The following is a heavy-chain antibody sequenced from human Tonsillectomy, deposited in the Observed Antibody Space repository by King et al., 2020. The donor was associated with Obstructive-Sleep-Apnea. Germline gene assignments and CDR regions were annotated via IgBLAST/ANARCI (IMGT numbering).Heavy chain of an antibody. CDR2: ISSSNIYT. J-gene: IGHJ4*02. CDR1: GFTFSDYY. V-gene: IGHV3-11*06. CDR3: ARESSSSLFDC. D-gene: IGHD6-6*01. Sequence: VQLVESGGGLVKPGGSLRLSCAASGFTFSDYYMSWIRQAPGKGLEGVSYISSSNIYTNYADSVKGRFTISRDNAENSLYLQMNSLRAEDTAVYYCARESSSSLFDCWGQGTLVTVSS.